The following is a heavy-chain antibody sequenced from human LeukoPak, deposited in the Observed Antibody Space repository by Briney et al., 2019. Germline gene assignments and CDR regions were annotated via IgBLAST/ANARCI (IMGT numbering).Heavy chain of an antibody. V-gene: IGHV3-7*03. CDR2: IKQDGSEK. D-gene: IGHD3-10*01. CDR3: ARDFRGSFDY. CDR1: GFTFSSYA. Sequence: GRSLRLSCAASGFTFSSYAMHWVRQAPGKGLEWVANIKQDGSEKYYVDSVKGRFTISRDNAKNSLYLQMNSLRAEDTAVYYCARDFRGSFDYWGQGTLVTVSS. J-gene: IGHJ4*02.